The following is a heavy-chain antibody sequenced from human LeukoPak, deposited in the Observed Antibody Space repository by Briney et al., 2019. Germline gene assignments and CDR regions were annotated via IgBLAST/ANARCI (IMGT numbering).Heavy chain of an antibody. D-gene: IGHD2-21*01. CDR1: GGTFSNYA. V-gene: IGHV1-69*13. CDR2: IIPVFEKP. CDR3: ARLGHCGETNCYSDFYYMDV. J-gene: IGHJ6*03. Sequence: SVKVSCKASGGTFSNYAVSWVRQAPGQGLEWMGGIIPVFEKPNYARKFQDRVTITADESTATAYMKLSSLTSEDTAIYFCARLGHCGETNCYSDFYYMDVWGKGTTVIVSS.